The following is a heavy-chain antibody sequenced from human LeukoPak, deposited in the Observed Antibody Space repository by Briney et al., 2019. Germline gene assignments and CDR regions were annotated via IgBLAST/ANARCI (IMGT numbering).Heavy chain of an antibody. CDR1: GGSISSYY. D-gene: IGHD3-9*01. CDR2: IYYSGST. Sequence: SETLSLTCTVSGGSISSYYWSWIRQPPGKGLEWIGSIYYSGSTYYNPSLKSRVTISVDTSKNQFSLKLSSVTAADTAVYYCARGNYDILTGYYYFDYWGQGTLVTVSS. V-gene: IGHV4-59*01. J-gene: IGHJ4*02. CDR3: ARGNYDILTGYYYFDY.